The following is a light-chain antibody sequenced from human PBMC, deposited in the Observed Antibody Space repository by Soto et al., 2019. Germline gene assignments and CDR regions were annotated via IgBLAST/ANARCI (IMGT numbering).Light chain of an antibody. CDR2: GAS. CDR3: QQYGSSPWT. Sequence: EIRMTQSPATLSVSPGERATLSCRASQSVSNNLAWYQQKPGQAPRLLIYGASSRATGIPDRFSGSGSGTDFTLTISRLEPEDFAVYYCQQYGSSPWTFGQGTKVDIK. J-gene: IGKJ1*01. V-gene: IGKV3-20*01. CDR1: QSVSNN.